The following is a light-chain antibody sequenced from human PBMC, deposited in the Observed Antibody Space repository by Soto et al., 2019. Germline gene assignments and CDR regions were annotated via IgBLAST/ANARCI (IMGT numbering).Light chain of an antibody. Sequence: DIQMTQSPSSLSASVGDRVTITCRASQSISSYLNWYQQKPGKAPKLLIYAASSLQSGVPSRFSGSGSGTEFTLTISSLQPDDFATYYCQQYNSYSRTFGQGTKGGYQ. V-gene: IGKV1-39*01. J-gene: IGKJ1*01. CDR3: QQYNSYSRT. CDR1: QSISSY. CDR2: AAS.